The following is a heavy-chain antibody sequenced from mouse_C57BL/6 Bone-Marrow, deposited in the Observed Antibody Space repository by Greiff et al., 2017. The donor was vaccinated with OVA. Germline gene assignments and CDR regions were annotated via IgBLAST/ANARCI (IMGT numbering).Heavy chain of an antibody. CDR2: IYPRSGNT. CDR1: GYTFTSYG. V-gene: IGHV1-81*01. J-gene: IGHJ3*01. Sequence: VQLVESGAELARPGASVKLSCKASGYTFTSYGISWVKQRTGQGLEWIGEIYPRSGNTYYNEKFKGKATLTADKSSSTAYMELRSLTSEDSAVYFCARDGYFRRFVYWGQGTLVTVSA. CDR3: ARDGYFRRFVY. D-gene: IGHD2-3*01.